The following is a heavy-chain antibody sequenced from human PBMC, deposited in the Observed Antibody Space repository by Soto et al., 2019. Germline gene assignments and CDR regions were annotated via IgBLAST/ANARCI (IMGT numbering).Heavy chain of an antibody. V-gene: IGHV5-51*01. Sequence: GESLKISCQCSGYTFSNFWIGWVRQLPGKVLEWMGIIYPGDHETRYSPSFHGKVTISADKSISTAYLQWSSLKASDTAMYYCARQTTVSPFDYWGQGTLVTVSS. CDR1: GYTFSNFW. CDR3: ARQTTVSPFDY. CDR2: IYPGDHET. J-gene: IGHJ4*02. D-gene: IGHD4-17*01.